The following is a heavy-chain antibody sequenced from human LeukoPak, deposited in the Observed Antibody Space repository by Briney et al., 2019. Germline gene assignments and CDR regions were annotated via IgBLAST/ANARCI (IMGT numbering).Heavy chain of an antibody. V-gene: IGHV3-49*03. D-gene: IGHD6-13*01. CDR2: IRSKAYGGKK. CDR1: GFTFGDYT. J-gene: IGHJ5*02. Sequence: GGSLRLSCTPSGFTFGDYTMSCFRQAPGKRREWVGFIRSKAYGGKKEYAAYVKGRFPISRDDYKSIAYLQMHRLTTEDTAVYYCTREPTDSSSWPNNWFDPWGQGTLVTVSS. CDR3: TREPTDSSSWPNNWFDP.